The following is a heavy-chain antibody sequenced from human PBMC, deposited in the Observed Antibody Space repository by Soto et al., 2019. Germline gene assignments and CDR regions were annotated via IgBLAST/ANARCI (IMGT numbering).Heavy chain of an antibody. CDR1: GGSISSYY. J-gene: IGHJ6*02. CDR2: IYYSGST. V-gene: IGHV4-59*01. Sequence: QVQLQESGPGLVKPSETLSLTCTVSGGSISSYYWSWIRQPPGKGLEWIGYIYYSGSTNYNPSLKSRVTISVDTSKNQFSLKLSSVTAADTAVYCASSNIAAAGFYYYGMDVWGRGTTVTVSS. CDR3: ASSNIAAAGFYYYGMDV. D-gene: IGHD6-13*01.